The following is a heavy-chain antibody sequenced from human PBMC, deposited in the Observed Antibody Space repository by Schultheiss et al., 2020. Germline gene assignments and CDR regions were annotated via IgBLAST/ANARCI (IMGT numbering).Heavy chain of an antibody. CDR1: GYTFSNFW. Sequence: GGSLRLSCKGSGYTFSNFWIGWVRRMPGKGLEWMGNIYAGDSEIRYSPSFQGQVTISADKSISTAYLQWSSLKASDTAMYYCASIRDYDIFEGYGMDVWGQGTTVTVSS. V-gene: IGHV5-51*01. CDR2: IYAGDSEI. CDR3: ASIRDYDIFEGYGMDV. J-gene: IGHJ6*02. D-gene: IGHD3-9*01.